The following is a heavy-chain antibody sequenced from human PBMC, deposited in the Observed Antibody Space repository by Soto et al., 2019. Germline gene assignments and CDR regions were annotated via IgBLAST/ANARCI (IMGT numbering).Heavy chain of an antibody. CDR1: GFTFSSYG. CDR2: ISYDGSNK. D-gene: IGHD3-9*01. CDR3: AKDGNYDILTGYSLDYYYYGMDV. J-gene: IGHJ6*02. Sequence: QVQLVESGGGVVQPGRSLRLSCAASGFTFSSYGMHWVRQAPGKGLEWVAVISYDGSNKYYADSVKGRFTISRDNSKNTLCLQMIXLRAEDTAVYYCAKDGNYDILTGYSLDYYYYGMDVWGQGTTVTVSS. V-gene: IGHV3-30*18.